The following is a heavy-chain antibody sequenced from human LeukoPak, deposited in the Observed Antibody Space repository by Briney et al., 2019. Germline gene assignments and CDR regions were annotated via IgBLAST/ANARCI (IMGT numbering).Heavy chain of an antibody. J-gene: IGHJ6*03. V-gene: IGHV3-20*04. CDR2: INWNGGST. CDR1: GFTFDDYG. D-gene: IGHD6-19*01. Sequence: GGSLRLFXAASGFTFDDYGMSWVRQAPGKGLEWVSGINWNGGSTGYADSVKGRFTISRDNAKNCLYLQMNSLRAEDTALYYCARDGVAGHYYYYYMDVWGKGTTVTVSS. CDR3: ARDGVAGHYYYYYMDV.